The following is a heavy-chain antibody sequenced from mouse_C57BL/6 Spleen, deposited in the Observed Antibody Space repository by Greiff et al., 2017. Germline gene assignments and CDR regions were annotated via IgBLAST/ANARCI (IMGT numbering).Heavy chain of an antibody. Sequence: QVQLQQSGAELVRPGTSVKMSCKASGYTFTNYWIGWAKQRPGHGLEWIGDIYPGGGYTNYNEKFKGKATLTADKSSSTAYMQFSSLTSEDSAIYYCARGPYYSNYENYFDYWGQGTTLTVSS. D-gene: IGHD2-5*01. CDR1: GYTFTNYW. J-gene: IGHJ2*01. CDR3: ARGPYYSNYENYFDY. V-gene: IGHV1-63*01. CDR2: IYPGGGYT.